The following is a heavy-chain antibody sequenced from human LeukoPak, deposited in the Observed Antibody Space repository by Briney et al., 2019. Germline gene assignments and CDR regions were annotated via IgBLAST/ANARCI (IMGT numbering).Heavy chain of an antibody. D-gene: IGHD2/OR15-2a*01. CDR3: AGRIYNSTSYYYHYGLDV. CDR2: ISSSGSSL. Sequence: QSGRSLRLSCAASGFTFRSYEMNWVRQAPGKGLEWVSYISSSGSSLYYADSVKGRFTISRDNAKKSLYLQMNSLRAEDTAVYYCAGRIYNSTSYYYHYGLDVCGQGTTVTVSS. CDR1: GFTFRSYE. V-gene: IGHV3-48*03. J-gene: IGHJ6*02.